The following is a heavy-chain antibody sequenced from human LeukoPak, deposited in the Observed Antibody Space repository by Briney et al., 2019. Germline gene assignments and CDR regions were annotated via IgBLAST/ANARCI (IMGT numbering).Heavy chain of an antibody. V-gene: IGHV4-59*01. Sequence: SETLSLTCTISGGSISSYYWSWIRQPPGKGLEWIGYIYYSGSTNYNPSLKSRVTISVDTSKNQFSLKLSSVTAADTAVYYCARVPNYYGSGSYRKGRWFDSWGQGTLVTVSS. CDR1: GGSISSYY. CDR2: IYYSGST. CDR3: ARVPNYYGSGSYRKGRWFDS. J-gene: IGHJ5*01. D-gene: IGHD3-10*01.